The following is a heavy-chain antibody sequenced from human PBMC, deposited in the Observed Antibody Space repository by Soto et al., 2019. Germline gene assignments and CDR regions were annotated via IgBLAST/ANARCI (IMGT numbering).Heavy chain of an antibody. V-gene: IGHV4-59*08. J-gene: IGHJ3*01. CDR1: GGTISNYY. CDR2: IFYSGST. D-gene: IGHD3-16*02. CDR3: ANLDMITFGGVIGPNDESDA. Sequence: PSETLSLTCTVSGGTISNYYWSWIRQPPGRGLEWIGHIFYSGSTNYNPSLKSRVAISGDTSRNQFSLRLSSVTAADTAVYYRANLDMITFGGVIGPNDESDAWGQGIMVTVSS.